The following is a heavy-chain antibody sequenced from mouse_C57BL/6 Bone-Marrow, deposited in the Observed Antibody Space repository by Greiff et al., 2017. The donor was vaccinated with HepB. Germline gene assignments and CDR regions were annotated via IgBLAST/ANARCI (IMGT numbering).Heavy chain of an antibody. Sequence: EVQGVESGGDLVKPGGSLKLSCAASGFTFSTYGMSWVRQTPDKRLEWVATVSTGGGYTYYPDSVKGRFTISRDNAKNTLYLQMSGLKSEDTAMFHCTRLAYYYDSEGFAYWGQGTLVTVSA. D-gene: IGHD1-1*01. CDR3: TRLAYYYDSEGFAY. J-gene: IGHJ3*01. V-gene: IGHV5-6*01. CDR1: GFTFSTYG. CDR2: VSTGGGYT.